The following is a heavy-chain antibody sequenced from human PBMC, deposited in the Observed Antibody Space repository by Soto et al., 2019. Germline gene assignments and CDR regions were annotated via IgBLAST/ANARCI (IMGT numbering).Heavy chain of an antibody. CDR2: ISAYNGKT. J-gene: IGHJ3*02. CDR3: ARDLWVGSYQLRPGAFDI. CDR1: GYTFTSDG. Sequence: ASVKVSCKASGYTFTSDGISWGRQAPGQGVERKGWISAYNGKTNYAQKLQGRVTITTDTSTSTAYMELRSLRSDDTAVYYCARDLWVGSYQLRPGAFDIWGQGTMVTVSS. D-gene: IGHD2-2*01. V-gene: IGHV1-18*01.